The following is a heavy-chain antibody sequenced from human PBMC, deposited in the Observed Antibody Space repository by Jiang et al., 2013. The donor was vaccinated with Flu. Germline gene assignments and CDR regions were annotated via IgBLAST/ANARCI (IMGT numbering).Heavy chain of an antibody. Sequence: GLVKPSETLSLTCTVSGGSISSSSYYWGWIRQPPGKGLEWIGSIYYSGSTYYNPSLKSRVTISVDTSKNQFSLKLSSVTATDTAVYYCARQTTAAAGTIEVAFDIWGQGTMVTVSS. CDR1: GGSISSSSYY. J-gene: IGHJ3*02. D-gene: IGHD6-13*01. V-gene: IGHV4-39*01. CDR2: IYYSGST. CDR3: ARQTTAAAGTIEVAFDI.